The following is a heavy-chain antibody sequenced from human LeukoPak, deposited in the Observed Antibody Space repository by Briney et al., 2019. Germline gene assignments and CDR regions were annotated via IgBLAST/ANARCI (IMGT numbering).Heavy chain of an antibody. CDR2: IYYSGST. J-gene: IGHJ4*02. CDR1: GGXXSRXX. Sequence: SETLSLTCTVSGGXXSRXXXTWIXXPPXKXXEWIGNIYYSGSTNYNPSLKSRVTMSVDMSKNQFSLRLRSVTAADTAVYYCARRPPGGEFDYWGQGTLVTVSS. D-gene: IGHD3-10*01. CDR3: ARRPPGGEFDY. V-gene: IGHV4-59*08.